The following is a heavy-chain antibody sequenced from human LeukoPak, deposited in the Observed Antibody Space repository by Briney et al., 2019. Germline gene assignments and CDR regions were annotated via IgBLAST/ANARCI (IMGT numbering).Heavy chain of an antibody. Sequence: SETLSLTCTVSGGSIRSYYWSWIRQPPGKGLEWIGYIYYSGSTNYNPSLKSRVTISVDTSKNQFSLKLSSVTAADTAVYYCARHSRVYYYYGKDVWGQGTTVTVSS. CDR1: GGSIRSYY. CDR3: ARHSRVYYYYGKDV. D-gene: IGHD2-2*01. J-gene: IGHJ6*02. CDR2: IYYSGST. V-gene: IGHV4-59*08.